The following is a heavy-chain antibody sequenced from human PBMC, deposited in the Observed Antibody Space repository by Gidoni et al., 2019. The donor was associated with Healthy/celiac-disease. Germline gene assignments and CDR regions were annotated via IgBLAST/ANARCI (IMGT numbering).Heavy chain of an antibody. CDR2: ISSSSSTI. CDR1: GFTFRSYR. Sequence: EVQLVESGGGLVQPGGSLRPSCPASGFTFRSYRMNWVRQAPGKGLEWVSYISSSSSTIYYADSVKGRFTISRDNAKNSLYLQMNSLRDEDTAVYYCARAGRDYYDSSGPYWYVDLWGRGTLVTVSS. J-gene: IGHJ2*01. V-gene: IGHV3-48*02. CDR3: ARAGRDYYDSSGPYWYVDL. D-gene: IGHD3-22*01.